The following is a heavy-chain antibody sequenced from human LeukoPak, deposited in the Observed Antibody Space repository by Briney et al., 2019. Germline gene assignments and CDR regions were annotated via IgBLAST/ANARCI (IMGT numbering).Heavy chain of an antibody. CDR1: GGSISSYY. CDR3: ARWSGIVVVTAIRGAFDI. CDR2: IYYSGST. V-gene: IGHV4-59*12. J-gene: IGHJ3*02. Sequence: PSETLSLTCTASGGSISSYYWSWIRQPPGKGLEWIGYIYYSGSTNYNPSLKSRVTISVDTSKNQFSLKLSSVTAADTAVYYCARWSGIVVVTAIRGAFDIWGQGTMVTVSS. D-gene: IGHD2-21*02.